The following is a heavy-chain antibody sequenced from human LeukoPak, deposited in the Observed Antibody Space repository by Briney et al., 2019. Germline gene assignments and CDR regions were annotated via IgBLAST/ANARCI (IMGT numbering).Heavy chain of an antibody. J-gene: IGHJ2*01. Sequence: SETLSLTCTVSGGSISSGGYYWSWIRQQPGKGLEWIGDIYYSGSTYYNRSLKSQVTISVYTYKNQFALKLSSVTGADTAVDYCARDPQYDILTGYYGYFDLWGRGTLVTVSS. CDR3: ARDPQYDILTGYYGYFDL. CDR1: GGSISSGGYY. V-gene: IGHV4-31*01. D-gene: IGHD3-9*01. CDR2: IYYSGST.